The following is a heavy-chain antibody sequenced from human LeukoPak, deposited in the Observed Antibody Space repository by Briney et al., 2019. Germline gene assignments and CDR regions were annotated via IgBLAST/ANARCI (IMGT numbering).Heavy chain of an antibody. Sequence: PSETLSLTCAVYGGSFSGYYWSWIRQPPGKGLEWIGEINHSGSTYYNPSLKSRVTISVDTSKNQFSLKLSSVTAADTAVYYCARDSAVTTSYGMDVWGQGTTVTVSS. CDR2: INHSGST. D-gene: IGHD4-17*01. CDR1: GGSFSGYY. V-gene: IGHV4-34*09. CDR3: ARDSAVTTSYGMDV. J-gene: IGHJ6*02.